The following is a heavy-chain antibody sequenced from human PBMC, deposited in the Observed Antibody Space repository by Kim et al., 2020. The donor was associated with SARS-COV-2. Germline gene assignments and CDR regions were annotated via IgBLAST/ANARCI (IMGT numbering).Heavy chain of an antibody. V-gene: IGHV3-23*01. CDR3: AKDLIVGATNSPFDY. D-gene: IGHD1-26*01. CDR2: ISGSGGCT. CDR1: GFTFSSYG. Sequence: GGSLRLSCAASGFTFSSYGMSWVRQAPGKGLQWVSDISGSGGCTYHADSVKGRFTVSRDNSKNTLYLQMNSLRAEDTAVYYCAKDLIVGATNSPFDYWGQGTLVTVSS. J-gene: IGHJ4*02.